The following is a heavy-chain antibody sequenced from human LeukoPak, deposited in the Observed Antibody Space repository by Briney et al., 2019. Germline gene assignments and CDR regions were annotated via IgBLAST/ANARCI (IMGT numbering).Heavy chain of an antibody. Sequence: GGSLRLSCVASGFTLSSHWMHWVRQAPGKGLEWVANIKQDESEIYYVDSVKGRFTISRDNAENSLYLQMNSLRAEDTALYHCARNNGMDVWGQGTTVIVSS. CDR2: IKQDESEI. CDR3: ARNNGMDV. J-gene: IGHJ6*02. CDR1: GFTLSSHW. V-gene: IGHV3-7*03.